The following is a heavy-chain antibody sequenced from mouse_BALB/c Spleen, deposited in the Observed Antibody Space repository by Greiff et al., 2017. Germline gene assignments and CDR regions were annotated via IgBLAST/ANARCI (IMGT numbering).Heavy chain of an antibody. CDR1: GYTFTSYW. J-gene: IGHJ2*01. V-gene: IGHV1S81*02. D-gene: IGHD1-2*01. Sequence: VQLQQPGAELVKPGASVKLSCKASGYTFTSYWMHWVKQRPGQGLEWIGEINPSNGRTNYNEKFKSKATLTVDKSSSTAYMQLSSLTSENSAVYYCARFTTALDYWGQGTTLTVSS. CDR3: ARFTTALDY. CDR2: INPSNGRT.